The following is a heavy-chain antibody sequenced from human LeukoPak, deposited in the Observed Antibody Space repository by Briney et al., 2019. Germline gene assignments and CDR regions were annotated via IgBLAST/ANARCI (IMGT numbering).Heavy chain of an antibody. J-gene: IGHJ5*02. V-gene: IGHV3-21*04. Sequence: GGSLRLSCAASGFTFSDYTMNWVRQAPGKGLEWVSTISSSSSYIYYADSVKGRFTISRDNSKNTLYLQMNSLRAEDTAVYYCAKDVWFDPWGQGTLVTVSS. CDR1: GFTFSDYT. CDR3: AKDVWFDP. CDR2: ISSSSSYI.